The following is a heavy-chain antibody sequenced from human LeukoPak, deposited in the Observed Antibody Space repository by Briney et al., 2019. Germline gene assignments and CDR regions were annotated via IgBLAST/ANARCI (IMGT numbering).Heavy chain of an antibody. V-gene: IGHV3-53*01. D-gene: IGHD3-22*01. Sequence: QAGGSLRLSCAASGFTVSSNYMSWVRQAPGKGLEWVSVIYSGGSTYYADSVKGRFTISRDNSKNTLYLQMNSLRAEDTAVYYCARGVNYYDSSSYHYPSPFDYWRQGTLVTVSS. CDR1: GFTVSSNY. J-gene: IGHJ4*02. CDR2: IYSGGST. CDR3: ARGVNYYDSSSYHYPSPFDY.